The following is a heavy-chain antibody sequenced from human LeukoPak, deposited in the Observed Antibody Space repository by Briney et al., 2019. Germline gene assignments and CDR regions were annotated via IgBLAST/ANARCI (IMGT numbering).Heavy chain of an antibody. D-gene: IGHD2-2*01. Sequence: ASVKVSCKASGYTFTSYDINWVRQATGQGLEWMGWMNPNSGNTGYAQKFQGRVTMTRNTSISIAYMELSSLRSEDTAVYYCASGSTSGANYYYYGMDVWGQGTTVTVSS. CDR2: MNPNSGNT. CDR3: ASGSTSGANYYYYGMDV. CDR1: GYTFTSYD. J-gene: IGHJ6*02. V-gene: IGHV1-8*01.